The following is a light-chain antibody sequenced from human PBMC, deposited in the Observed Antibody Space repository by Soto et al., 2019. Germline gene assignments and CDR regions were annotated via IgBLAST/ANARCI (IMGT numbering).Light chain of an antibody. CDR1: SSDVGGYNY. CDR3: SSYTSSSTYVV. J-gene: IGLJ2*01. CDR2: DVS. V-gene: IGLV2-14*01. Sequence: QSVLTQPASVSGSPGQSITISCTGTSSDVGGYNYVSWYQQHPGKAPKLMIYDVSNRPSGGSNRFSGSKSGNTASLTISGLQAEDEADYYCSSYTSSSTYVVFGGGTKVTVL.